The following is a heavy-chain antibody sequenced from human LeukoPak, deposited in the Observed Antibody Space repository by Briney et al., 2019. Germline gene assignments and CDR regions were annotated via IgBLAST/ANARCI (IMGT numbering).Heavy chain of an antibody. CDR2: IWYDGSNK. V-gene: IGHV3-33*01. CDR1: GFTFGSYG. J-gene: IGHJ4*02. Sequence: GGSLRLSCAASGFTFGSYGMHWVRQAPGKGLEWVAVIWYDGSNKYNADSVKGRFTISRDNSKNTLYLQMNSLRAEDTAVYYCARDRGLEPYIMAYWGQGTLVTVSS. CDR3: ARDRGLEPYIMAY. D-gene: IGHD5-12*01.